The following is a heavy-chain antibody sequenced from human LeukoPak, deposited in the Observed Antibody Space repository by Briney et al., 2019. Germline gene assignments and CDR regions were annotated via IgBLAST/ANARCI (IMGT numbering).Heavy chain of an antibody. CDR3: ARRLGGSGSYYY. CDR2: IYYSGST. D-gene: IGHD3-10*01. J-gene: IGHJ4*02. CDR1: GGSISSSIYY. Sequence: KSSETLSLTCSVSGGSISSSIYYWGWIRQPPGKGLEWIGSIYYSGSTYYNPSLKSRVTISVETSKNQFSLKLRSVTAADTAVYYCARRLGGSGSYYYWGQGTLVTVSS. V-gene: IGHV4-39*01.